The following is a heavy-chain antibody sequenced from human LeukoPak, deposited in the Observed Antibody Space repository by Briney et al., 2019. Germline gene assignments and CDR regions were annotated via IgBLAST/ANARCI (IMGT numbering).Heavy chain of an antibody. V-gene: IGHV1-2*02. J-gene: IGHJ5*02. CDR3: ASGYGPNNWFDP. D-gene: IGHD5-12*01. CDR1: GYTFTGYY. CDR2: INPNSGGT. Sequence: GASVKVSCKASGYTFTGYYMHWVRQAPGQGLEWMGWINPNSGGTNHAQKFQGRVTMTRDTSISTAYMELSRLRSDDTAVYYCASGYGPNNWFDPWGQGTLVTVSS.